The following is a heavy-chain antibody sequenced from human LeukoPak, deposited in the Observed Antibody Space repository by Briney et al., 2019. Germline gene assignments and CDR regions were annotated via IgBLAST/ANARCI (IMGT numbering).Heavy chain of an antibody. CDR3: AKDRLVVTAGDY. CDR1: GFTYSSYA. CDR2: ISGSGGST. D-gene: IGHD2-21*02. V-gene: IGHV3-23*01. J-gene: IGHJ4*02. Sequence: GGSLRLSCAASGFTYSSYAMSWVRQAPGKGLEWVAAISGSGGSTYYADSVKGRFTISRDNSKNTLYLQMNSLRAEDTAVYYCAKDRLVVTAGDYWGQGTLVTVSS.